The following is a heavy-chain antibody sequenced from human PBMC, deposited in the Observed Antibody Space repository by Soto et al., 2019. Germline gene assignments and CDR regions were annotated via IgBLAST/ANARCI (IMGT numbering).Heavy chain of an antibody. J-gene: IGHJ4*02. CDR2: ISAYNGNT. D-gene: IGHD4-17*01. Sequence: ASVKVSCKASGYTFTSYGISWVRQAPGQGLEWMGWISAYNGNTNYAQKLQGRVTMTTDTSTSTAYMELRSLRSDDTAVYYCARDLTTVTTGSVDYFDYWGQGTLVTVSS. CDR3: ARDLTTVTTGSVDYFDY. CDR1: GYTFTSYG. V-gene: IGHV1-18*01.